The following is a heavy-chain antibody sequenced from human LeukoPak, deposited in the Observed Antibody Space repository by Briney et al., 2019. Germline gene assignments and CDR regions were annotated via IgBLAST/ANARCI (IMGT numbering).Heavy chain of an antibody. V-gene: IGHV4-30-4*01. Sequence: PSETLSLTCTVSGGSISSGDYYWSWIRQPPGKGLEWIGYIYYSGSTYYNPSLKSRVTISVDTSKNQFSLKLSSVTAADTAVYYCARETSGMVRGVISSWDEYYFDYWGQGTLVTDSS. CDR3: ARETSGMVRGVISSWDEYYFDY. CDR2: IYYSGST. J-gene: IGHJ4*02. D-gene: IGHD3-10*01. CDR1: GGSISSGDYY.